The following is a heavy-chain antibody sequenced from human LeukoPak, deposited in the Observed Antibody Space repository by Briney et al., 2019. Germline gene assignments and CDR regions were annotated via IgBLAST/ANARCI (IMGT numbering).Heavy chain of an antibody. CDR3: ARQSSSLSYYSTYMDV. CDR2: ISDEGKDT. CDR1: GFTFSRHP. D-gene: IGHD6-6*01. Sequence: GGALRLSCAASGFTFSRHPMHWVRLAPGKGLEWVATISDEGKDTFYTDSVRGRFTISRDDAKNTLSLQMISLRLRDTALYFCARQSSSLSYYSTYMDVWGKGTTVTVSS. J-gene: IGHJ6*03. V-gene: IGHV3-30*04.